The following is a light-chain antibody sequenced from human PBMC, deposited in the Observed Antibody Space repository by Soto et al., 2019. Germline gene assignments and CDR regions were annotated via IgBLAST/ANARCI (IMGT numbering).Light chain of an antibody. Sequence: EIVLTQSPATLSLSPGERATLSCRASQSVSSYLAWYQQKPGQAPRLLIYDASNRATGIPARFSGSGSGTDFTLRISRLEPEDFAVYYCQQRSDWPTFGQGTRLEIK. CDR2: DAS. J-gene: IGKJ5*01. CDR3: QQRSDWPT. V-gene: IGKV3-11*01. CDR1: QSVSSY.